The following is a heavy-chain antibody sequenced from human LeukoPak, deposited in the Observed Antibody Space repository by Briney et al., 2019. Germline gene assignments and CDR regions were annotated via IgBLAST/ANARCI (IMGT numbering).Heavy chain of an antibody. CDR2: ISSNGGST. V-gene: IGHV3-64*01. J-gene: IGHJ4*02. CDR3: ARGRQGSDY. Sequence: ETLSLTCTVSSVSISSFFWSWIRQPPGKGLEYVSAISSNGGSTYYANSVKGRFTISRDNSKNTLYLQMGSLRAEDMAVYYCARGRQGSDYWGQGTLVTVSS. CDR1: SVSISSFF.